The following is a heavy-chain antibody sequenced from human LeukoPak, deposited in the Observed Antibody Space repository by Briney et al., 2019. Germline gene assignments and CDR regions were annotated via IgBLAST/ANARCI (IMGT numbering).Heavy chain of an antibody. J-gene: IGHJ4*02. D-gene: IGHD5-18*01. CDR1: GYSFTSYW. CDR3: ARHPGYSYGYTSSDY. CDR2: IYPGDSDT. Sequence: GESLKISCKGSGYSFTSYWIGWVRQMPGKGLEWMGIIYPGDSDTRYSPSFQGQVTISADKSISTAYLQWSSLKASDTAMYYCARHPGYSYGYTSSDYWGQGTLVTVPS. V-gene: IGHV5-51*01.